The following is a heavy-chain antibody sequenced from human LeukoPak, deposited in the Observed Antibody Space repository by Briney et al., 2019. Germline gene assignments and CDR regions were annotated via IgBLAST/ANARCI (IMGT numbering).Heavy chain of an antibody. D-gene: IGHD3-10*01. CDR3: ARGQPMVRGLTGFGYYYGMDV. CDR1: GFTFSSYW. V-gene: IGHV4-39*01. Sequence: PGGSLRLSCAASGFTFSSYWMSWVRQAPGKGLEWIGTIYYSGTTYYNPSLKSRVTISIDTSKNQFSLKLSSVTAADTAVYYCARGQPMVRGLTGFGYYYGMDVWGQGTTVTVSS. CDR2: IYYSGTT. J-gene: IGHJ6*02.